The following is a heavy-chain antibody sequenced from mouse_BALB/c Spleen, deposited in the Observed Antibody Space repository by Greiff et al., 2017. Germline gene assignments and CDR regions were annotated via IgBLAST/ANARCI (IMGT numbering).Heavy chain of an antibody. V-gene: IGHV5-6-5*01. CDR2: ISSGGST. CDR3: ARGGWVFDY. CDR1: GFTFSSYA. J-gene: IGHJ2*01. D-gene: IGHD1-2*01. Sequence: EVQGVESGGGLVKPGGSLKLSCAASGFTFSSYAMSWVRQTPEKRLEWVASISSGGSTYYPDSVKGRFTISRDNARNILYLQMSSLRSEDTAMYYCARGGWVFDYWGQGTTLTVSS.